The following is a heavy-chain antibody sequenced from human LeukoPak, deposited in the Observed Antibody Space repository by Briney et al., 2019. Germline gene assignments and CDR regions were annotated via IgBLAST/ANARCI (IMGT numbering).Heavy chain of an antibody. CDR3: ARGRLYLDY. CDR1: GFNVSSNY. D-gene: IGHD1-1*01. J-gene: IGHJ4*02. Sequence: QSGGSLRLSCAASGFNVSSNYMTWVRQTPGKGLEWVSIIFRDGSTYYADSVKGQFTLSRDNSKNTLYLQMNSLRAEDTAIYYCARGRLYLDYWGQGTLVTVSS. CDR2: IFRDGST. V-gene: IGHV3-53*01.